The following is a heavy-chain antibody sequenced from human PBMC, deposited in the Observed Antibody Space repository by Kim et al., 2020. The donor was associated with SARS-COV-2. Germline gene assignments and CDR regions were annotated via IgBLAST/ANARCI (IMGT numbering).Heavy chain of an antibody. Sequence: GGSLRLSCAASGFTFSSYDMSWVRQAPGKGLEWVSSVTLSGDTTLYADAVKGRFTISRDNSKNTLYLQMNSLRAEDTALFYCAATGSGGWRFDYWGHGTLVTVSS. D-gene: IGHD2-15*01. CDR2: VTLSGDTT. CDR1: GFTFSSYD. V-gene: IGHV3-23*01. CDR3: AATGSGGWRFDY. J-gene: IGHJ4*01.